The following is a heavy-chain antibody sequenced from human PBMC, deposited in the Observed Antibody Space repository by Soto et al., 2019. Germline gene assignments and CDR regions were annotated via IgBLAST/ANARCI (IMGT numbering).Heavy chain of an antibody. Sequence: GESLKISCKGSGYSFTSYWIGWVRQMPGKGLEWMGIIYPGDSDTRYSPSFQGQVTISADKSISTAYLQWSSLKASDTAMYYCARTYYYDSSGSTAWYFDLWGRGTLVTVS. J-gene: IGHJ2*01. CDR2: IYPGDSDT. CDR3: ARTYYYDSSGSTAWYFDL. CDR1: GYSFTSYW. V-gene: IGHV5-51*01. D-gene: IGHD3-22*01.